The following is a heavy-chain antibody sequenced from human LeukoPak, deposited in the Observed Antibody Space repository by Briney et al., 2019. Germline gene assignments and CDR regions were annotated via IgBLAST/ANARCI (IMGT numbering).Heavy chain of an antibody. CDR1: GGSFSGYY. D-gene: IGHD4-17*01. CDR3: ARQDMTTVTSDY. V-gene: IGHV4-34*01. Sequence: PSETLSLTCAVYGGSFSGYYWSWIRQPPGKGLEWIGEINHSGSTNYNPSLKSRVTISVDTSKNQFSLKLSSVTAADTAVYYCARQDMTTVTSDYWGQGTLVTVSS. J-gene: IGHJ4*02. CDR2: INHSGST.